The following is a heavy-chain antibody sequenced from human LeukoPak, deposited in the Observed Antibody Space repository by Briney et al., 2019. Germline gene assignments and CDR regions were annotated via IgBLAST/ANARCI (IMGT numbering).Heavy chain of an antibody. J-gene: IGHJ4*02. CDR2: INPNSGGT. Sequence: GASVKVSCKASGYTFTGYYINWVRQAPGQGLEWMGWINPNSGGTNYPQKLQGRVTMTSDTSISTAYMELTSLRSDDSAVYYCARKSAVRSTSEFDFWGQGTLVTVSS. V-gene: IGHV1-2*02. CDR1: GYTFTGYY. D-gene: IGHD2-2*01. CDR3: ARKSAVRSTSEFDF.